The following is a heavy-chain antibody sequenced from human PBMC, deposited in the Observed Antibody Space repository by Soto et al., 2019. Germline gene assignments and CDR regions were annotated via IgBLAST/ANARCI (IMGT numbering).Heavy chain of an antibody. J-gene: IGHJ4*02. D-gene: IGHD1-26*01. CDR1: GFTFSSYA. V-gene: IGHV3-30-3*01. Sequence: LRLSCAASGFTFSSYAMHWVRQAPGKGLEWVAVISYDGSNKYYADSVKGRFTISRDNSKNTLYLQMNSLRAEDTAVYYCARDEWSYLYYFDYWGQGTLVTSPQ. CDR3: ARDEWSYLYYFDY. CDR2: ISYDGSNK.